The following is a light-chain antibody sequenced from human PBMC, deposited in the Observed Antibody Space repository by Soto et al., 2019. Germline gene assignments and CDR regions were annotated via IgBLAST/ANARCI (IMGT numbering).Light chain of an antibody. CDR3: QSYDSSLHVV. CDR2: GNN. CDR1: STNVGASYD. V-gene: IGLV1-40*01. J-gene: IGLJ1*01. Sequence: QSVLTQPPSVSGAPGQWITISCTGSSTNVGASYDVHWYRQLPGTAPKLLIYGNNNRPSGVPGRFSGSKSGTSASLTITGLQAEDEADYYCQSYDSSLHVVLGAGTKLTVL.